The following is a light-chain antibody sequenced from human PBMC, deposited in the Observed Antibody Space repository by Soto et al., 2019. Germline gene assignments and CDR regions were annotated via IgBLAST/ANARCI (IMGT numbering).Light chain of an antibody. V-gene: IGKV3-20*01. Sequence: EIGLTQSPGTLSLSPGERATLSCRASRSVSSSFLAWYQQKSGQAPRLLIYHASSRATGIPDRFSGSGSGTDFTLTISRLEPEDFALYFCQQYGSSPWMFGQGTKVEIK. CDR1: RSVSSSF. CDR3: QQYGSSPWM. CDR2: HAS. J-gene: IGKJ1*01.